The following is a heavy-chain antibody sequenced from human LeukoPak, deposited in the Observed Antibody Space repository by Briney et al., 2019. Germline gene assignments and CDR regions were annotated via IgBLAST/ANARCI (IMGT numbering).Heavy chain of an antibody. CDR2: ISSSSSTI. CDR3: ARDVVGSGYYYLSS. V-gene: IGHV3-48*02. J-gene: IGHJ4*02. CDR1: GFTFSSYS. Sequence: GGSLRPSCAASGFTFSSYSMNWVRQAPGKGLEWVSYISSSSSTIYYADSVKGRFTISRDNAKNSLYLQMNSLRDEDTAVYYCARDVVGSGYYYLSSWGQGTLVTVSS. D-gene: IGHD3-22*01.